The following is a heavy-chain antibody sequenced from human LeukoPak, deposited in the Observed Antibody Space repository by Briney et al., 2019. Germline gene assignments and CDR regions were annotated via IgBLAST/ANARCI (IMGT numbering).Heavy chain of an antibody. D-gene: IGHD3-9*01. Sequence: GGSLRLSCAASGFTFSSYAMSWVRQAPGKGLEWVAAISGSGGSTYYADSVKGRFTISRDNSKNTVYMKMNSLRAEDTAVYYCAKLRYFDYWGQGTLVTVSS. CDR1: GFTFSSYA. J-gene: IGHJ4*02. CDR3: AKLRYFDY. CDR2: ISGSGGST. V-gene: IGHV3-23*01.